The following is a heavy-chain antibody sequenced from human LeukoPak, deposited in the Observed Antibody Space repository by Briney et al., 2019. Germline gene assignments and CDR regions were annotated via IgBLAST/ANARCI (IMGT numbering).Heavy chain of an antibody. CDR3: AKVPDSSVYFNNYYMDV. CDR2: ISGSGGST. V-gene: IGHV3-23*01. D-gene: IGHD3-22*01. CDR1: GFTFSSNA. J-gene: IGHJ6*03. Sequence: GGSLRLSCAASGFTFSSNAMSWLRQPPRKGLVWVSGISGSGGSTYYADSLKGRFTISRDNSKNTLYLQMDSLRAEDTAVYYCAKVPDSSVYFNNYYMDVWGKGTTVTVSS.